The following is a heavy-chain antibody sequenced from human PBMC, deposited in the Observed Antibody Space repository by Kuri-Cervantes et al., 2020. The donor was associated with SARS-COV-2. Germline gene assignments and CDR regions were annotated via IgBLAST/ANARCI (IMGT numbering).Heavy chain of an antibody. CDR1: GGSISSSSYY. CDR2: IYYSGST. J-gene: IGHJ4*02. Sequence: GSLRLSCTVSGGSISSSSYYWGWIRQPPGKGLEWIGSIYYSGSTHYNPSLKSRVTISVDTSKNQFSLKLSSVTAADTAVYYCARLYYDILTGYYRHYFDYWGQGTLVTVSS. CDR3: ARLYYDILTGYYRHYFDY. D-gene: IGHD3-9*01. V-gene: IGHV4-39*01.